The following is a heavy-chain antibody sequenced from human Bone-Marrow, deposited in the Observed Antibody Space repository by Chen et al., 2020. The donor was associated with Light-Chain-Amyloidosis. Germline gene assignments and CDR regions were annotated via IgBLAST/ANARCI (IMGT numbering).Heavy chain of an antibody. CDR1: GFSFSSYW. CDR2: MKEDGSEK. V-gene: IGHV3-7*01. J-gene: IGHJ5*02. CDR3: AGDRGWFDP. Sequence: EVQLVESGGGLVQPGGSLRLSCAASGFSFSSYWMTWVRQVSGKGLEWVAKMKEDGSEKYYVDSVKGRFTISRDNAKNSLYLQMNNLRVEDTAVYYCAGDRGWFDPWGQGTLVTVSS.